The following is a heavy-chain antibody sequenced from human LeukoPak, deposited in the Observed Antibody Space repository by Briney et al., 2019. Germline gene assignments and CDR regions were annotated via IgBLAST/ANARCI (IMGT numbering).Heavy chain of an antibody. V-gene: IGHV1-2*02. CDR2: INPNSGGT. D-gene: IGHD3-22*01. CDR3: ARLAQHRYYYDTSAYRYYFDY. Sequence: ASVKVSCKASGYTFTGYYMHWVRQAPGQGLEWMGWINPNSGGTNYAQKFQGRVTMTRDTSISTAYMELSRLRSDDTAVYYCARLAQHRYYYDTSAYRYYFDYWGQGTLVTVSS. J-gene: IGHJ4*02. CDR1: GYTFTGYY.